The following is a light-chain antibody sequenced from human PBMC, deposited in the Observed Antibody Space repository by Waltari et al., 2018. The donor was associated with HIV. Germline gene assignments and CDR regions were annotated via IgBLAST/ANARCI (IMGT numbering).Light chain of an antibody. Sequence: QSALTQPASVSGSPGQSITISCTGSSSDVGSYNLVSWYQQHPGKAPNLMIYEGINRPSGVSNRFSGSKSGNTASLTISGLQAEDEADYYCCSYAGSSNWVFGGGTKVTVL. V-gene: IGLV2-23*01. CDR1: SSDVGSYNL. CDR3: CSYAGSSNWV. CDR2: EGI. J-gene: IGLJ3*02.